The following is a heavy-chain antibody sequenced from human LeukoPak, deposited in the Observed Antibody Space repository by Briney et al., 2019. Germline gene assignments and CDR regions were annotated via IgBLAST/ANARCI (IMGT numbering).Heavy chain of an antibody. CDR3: ARVVYYDSSGYSDY. CDR2: IYTSVST. V-gene: IGHV4-4*07. D-gene: IGHD3-22*01. CDR1: GGSISSYY. J-gene: IGHJ4*02. Sequence: SETLSLTCTVSGGSISSYYWSWIRQPAGKGLEWIGRIYTSVSTNYNPSLKCRVSMSVDTSKNQFSLKLSSVTAADTAVYYCARVVYYDSSGYSDYWGQGTLVTVSS.